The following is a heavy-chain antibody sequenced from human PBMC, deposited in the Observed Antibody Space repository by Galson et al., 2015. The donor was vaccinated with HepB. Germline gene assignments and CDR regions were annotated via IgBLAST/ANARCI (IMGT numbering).Heavy chain of an antibody. Sequence: SLRLSCAASGFTFSSYGMHWVRQAPGKGLEWVAVMSYDGDNKYYADSVKGRFTISRDNSKNTLYLQMNSLRAEDTAVYYCAKDSGHFGPAAPFGAFGYWGQGILVTVSS. CDR3: AKDSGHFGPAAPFGAFGY. V-gene: IGHV3-30*18. CDR2: MSYDGDNK. CDR1: GFTFSSYG. J-gene: IGHJ4*02. D-gene: IGHD2-2*01.